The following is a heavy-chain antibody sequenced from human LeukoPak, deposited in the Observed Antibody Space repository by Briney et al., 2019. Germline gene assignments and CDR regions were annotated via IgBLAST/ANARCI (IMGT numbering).Heavy chain of an antibody. V-gene: IGHV3-23*01. CDR3: AKAYYYDSTGSIDAFDI. Sequence: PGGSLRLSCAASGFTFSSYAMSWVRQAPGEGLEWASAISGSGGSTYYTDSVKGRFTISRDNSKNTLYLQINSLRVEDTAIYSCAKAYYYDSTGSIDAFDIWGQGTMVTVSS. CDR2: ISGSGGST. CDR1: GFTFSSYA. D-gene: IGHD3-22*01. J-gene: IGHJ3*02.